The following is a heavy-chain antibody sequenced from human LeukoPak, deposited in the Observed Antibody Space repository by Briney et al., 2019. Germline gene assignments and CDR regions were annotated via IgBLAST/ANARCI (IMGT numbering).Heavy chain of an antibody. CDR1: GGSVSSGSYY. D-gene: IGHD3-16*02. V-gene: IGHV4-61*01. J-gene: IGHJ5*02. CDR3: ARDQPFASYDYVWGSYRYKGFDP. Sequence: SETLSLTCTVSGGSVSSGSYYWSWIRQPPGKGLEWIGYIHYSGSTNYNPSLKSRVTISVDTSKNQFSLKLSSVTAADTAVYYCARDQPFASYDYVWGSYRYKGFDPWGQGTLVTVSS. CDR2: IHYSGST.